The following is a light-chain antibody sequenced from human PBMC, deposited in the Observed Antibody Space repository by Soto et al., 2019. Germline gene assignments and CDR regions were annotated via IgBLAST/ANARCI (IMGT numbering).Light chain of an antibody. Sequence: TRSPGTLPLAPGENVTLTCRASQSVTTRLDWCQHKPGPAPTLLMSGASNRASGVPVRFSGSGSGTDFTLTISRLEPEDFAVYYCQHYDTYSITFGQGTRVEIK. CDR2: GAS. CDR1: QSVTTR. CDR3: QHYDTYSIT. J-gene: IGKJ5*01. V-gene: IGKV3-20*01.